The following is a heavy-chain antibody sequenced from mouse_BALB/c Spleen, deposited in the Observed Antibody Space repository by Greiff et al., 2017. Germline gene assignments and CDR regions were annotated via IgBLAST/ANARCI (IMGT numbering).Heavy chain of an antibody. D-gene: IGHD1-1*01. CDR3: AREAYGSSPFDY. CDR2: IYPYNGGT. CDR1: GYTFTDYN. V-gene: IGHV1S29*02. Sequence: EVQLQQSGPELVKPGASVKISCKASGYTFTDYNMHWVKQSHGKSLEWIGYIYPYNGGTGYNQKFKSKATLTVDNSSSTAYMGLRSLTSEDSAVYYCAREAYGSSPFDYWGQGTTLTVSS. J-gene: IGHJ2*01.